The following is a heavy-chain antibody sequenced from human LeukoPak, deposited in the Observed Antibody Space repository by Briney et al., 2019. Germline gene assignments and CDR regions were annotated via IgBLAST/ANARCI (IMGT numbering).Heavy chain of an antibody. V-gene: IGHV4-59*12. J-gene: IGHJ4*02. CDR3: AREDYYDSSGYYFFDY. CDR1: GASITSYY. Sequence: PSETLSLTCAVSGASITSYYWTWIRQPPGKGLEWIGYIYHTGNIKYNPSLNSRVTISIDTSKNQFSLKLSSVTAADTAVYYCAREDYYDSSGYYFFDYWGQGTLVTVSS. CDR2: IYHTGNI. D-gene: IGHD3-22*01.